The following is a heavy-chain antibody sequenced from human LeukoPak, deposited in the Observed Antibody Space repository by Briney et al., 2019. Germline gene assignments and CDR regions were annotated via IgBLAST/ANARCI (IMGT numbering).Heavy chain of an antibody. CDR3: ARGTDGYLYYFDY. D-gene: IGHD5-24*01. CDR1: GFTFSSYA. V-gene: IGHV3-30-3*01. J-gene: IGHJ4*02. Sequence: GGSLRLSCAASGFTFSSYAMPWVRQAPGKGLEWVAVISYDGSNKYYADSVKGRFTISRDNSKNTLYLQMNSLRAEDTAVYYCARGTDGYLYYFDYWGQGTLVTVSS. CDR2: ISYDGSNK.